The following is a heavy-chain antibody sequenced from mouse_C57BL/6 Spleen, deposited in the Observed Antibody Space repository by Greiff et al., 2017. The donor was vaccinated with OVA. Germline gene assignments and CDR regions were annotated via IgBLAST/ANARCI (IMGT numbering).Heavy chain of an antibody. V-gene: IGHV1-82*01. CDR1: GYAFSSSW. CDR2: IYPGDGDT. D-gene: IGHD3-2*02. Sequence: QVQLQESGPELVKPGASVKISCKASGYAFSSSWMNWVKQRPGKGLEWIGRIYPGDGDTNYNGKFKGKATLTADTSSSTAYMQLSSLTSEDSAVYFCARGAAQARAWFAYWGQGTLVTVSA. CDR3: ARGAAQARAWFAY. J-gene: IGHJ3*01.